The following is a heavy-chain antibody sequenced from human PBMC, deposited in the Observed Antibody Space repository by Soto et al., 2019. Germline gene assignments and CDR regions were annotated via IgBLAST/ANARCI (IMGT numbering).Heavy chain of an antibody. CDR2: ISAYNGNT. CDR1: GYTFTSYG. D-gene: IGHD2-2*01. V-gene: IGHV1-18*04. CDR3: ARPEYCSSISPCYYYGMDV. Sequence: QVQLVQSGAEVKKPGASVKVSCKASGYTFTSYGISWVRRAPGQGLEWMGWISAYNGNTNYAQKLQGRVTMTTDTSTSTAYMELRSLRSDDTAVYYCARPEYCSSISPCYYYGMDVWGQGTTVTVSS. J-gene: IGHJ6*02.